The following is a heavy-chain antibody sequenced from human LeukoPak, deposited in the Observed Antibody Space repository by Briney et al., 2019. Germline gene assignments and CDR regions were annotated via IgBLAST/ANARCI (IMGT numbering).Heavy chain of an antibody. CDR2: INQDGSDK. CDR1: GLSFSIHW. J-gene: IGHJ4*02. Sequence: PGGSLRLSCAASGLSFSIHWMNWVPHAPGKGLECVANINQDGSDKYYVDSVKGRFTISRDNTKNSLYLQMNSLSAEDTAVYYCVGGDYWGQGTLVTVSS. CDR3: VGGDY. V-gene: IGHV3-7*01.